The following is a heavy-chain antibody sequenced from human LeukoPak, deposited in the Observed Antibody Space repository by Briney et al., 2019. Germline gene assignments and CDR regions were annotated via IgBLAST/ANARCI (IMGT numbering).Heavy chain of an antibody. J-gene: IGHJ3*02. CDR3: ARDCGGDCFHRDAFDI. V-gene: IGHV3-11*04. CDR1: GFTFSDYN. D-gene: IGHD2-21*02. CDR2: ISRSGSTK. Sequence: GGSLRLSCAASGFTFSDYNMRWIRQAPGKGLEWVSSISRSGSTKYYADSVKGRFTISRDNAKNSLYLQMNSLRAEDTAVYYCARDCGGDCFHRDAFDIWGQGTMVTVSS.